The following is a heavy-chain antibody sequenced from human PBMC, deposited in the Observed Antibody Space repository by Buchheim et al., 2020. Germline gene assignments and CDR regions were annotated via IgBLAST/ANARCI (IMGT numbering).Heavy chain of an antibody. CDR3: ARGAARSSNYYYYGMDV. CDR2: IYTSGST. CDR1: GGSISSGSYY. D-gene: IGHD2-15*01. J-gene: IGHJ6*02. Sequence: QVQLQESGPGLVKPSPTLSLTCTVSGGSISSGSYYWSWIRQPAGKGLEWIGRIYTSGSTNYNPSLKSRVTISVDTSKNPSSLKLSSVTAADTAVYYCARGAARSSNYYYYGMDVWGQGTT. V-gene: IGHV4-61*02.